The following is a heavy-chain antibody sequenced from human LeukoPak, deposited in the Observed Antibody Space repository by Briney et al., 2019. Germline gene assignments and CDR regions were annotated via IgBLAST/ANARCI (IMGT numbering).Heavy chain of an antibody. CDR3: ARVVGTDEGADY. D-gene: IGHD1-7*01. V-gene: IGHV3-7*04. CDR2: IKQDGSEK. J-gene: IGHJ4*02. CDR1: GFTFSSYA. Sequence: PGGSLRLSCAASGFTFSSYAMSWVRQAPGKGLEWVATIKQDGSEKYSVDSVKGRFTISRDNAKNSLYLQMNSLRAEDTAVYYCARVVGTDEGADYWGQGTLVTVSS.